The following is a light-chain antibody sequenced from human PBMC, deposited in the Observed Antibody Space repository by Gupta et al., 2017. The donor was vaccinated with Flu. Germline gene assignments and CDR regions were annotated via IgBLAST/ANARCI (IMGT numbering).Light chain of an antibody. Sequence: GDRVTITCRASQSISNWLAWYQQKPGKPPKLLIYIASTLETGVPSRFAGSGSGTEFTLTISSLQPDDFATYYCQEYNRYSWTFGQGTKVEIK. CDR2: IAS. V-gene: IGKV1-5*03. CDR1: QSISNW. J-gene: IGKJ1*01. CDR3: QEYNRYSWT.